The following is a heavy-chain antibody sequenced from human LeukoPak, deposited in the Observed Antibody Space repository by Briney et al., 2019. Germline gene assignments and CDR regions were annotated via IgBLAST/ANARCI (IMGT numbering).Heavy chain of an antibody. CDR3: LKDDSGLGDY. Sequence: AALRLSCSVSGFTFSNYAMHWVRQAPGKGLEYVSSITSNGDTTYYADSVRGRFTISRDNSKSTLYLQMSSLRAEDTAVYYCLKDDSGLGDYWGQGTLVTVSS. V-gene: IGHV3-64D*06. CDR1: GFTFSNYA. J-gene: IGHJ4*02. CDR2: ITSNGDTT. D-gene: IGHD3-10*01.